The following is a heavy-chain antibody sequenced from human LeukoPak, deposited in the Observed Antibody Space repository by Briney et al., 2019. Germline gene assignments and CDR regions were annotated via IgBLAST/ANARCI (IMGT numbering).Heavy chain of an antibody. CDR3: ARGSIAARRLVY. CDR2: VNAGNGNT. J-gene: IGHJ4*02. CDR1: GHTFTSYI. Sequence: ASVKVSCKASGHTFTSYIMHWVRQAPGQRLEWLGWVNAGNGNTKYSQKFQGRVTIIRDTSASTAYMELSSLRSEDTAVYYCARGSIAARRLVYWGQGTLVTVSS. V-gene: IGHV1-3*01. D-gene: IGHD6-6*01.